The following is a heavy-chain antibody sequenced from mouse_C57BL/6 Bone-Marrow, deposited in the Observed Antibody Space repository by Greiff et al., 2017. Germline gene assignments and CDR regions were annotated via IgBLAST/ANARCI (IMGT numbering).Heavy chain of an antibody. D-gene: IGHD1-1*01. V-gene: IGHV1-64*01. CDR1: GYTFTSYW. CDR2: IHPNSGST. J-gene: IGHJ4*01. Sequence: QVQLQQPGAELVKPGASVKLSCKASGYTFTSYWMHWVKQRPGQGLEWIGMIHPNSGSTNYNEKFKSKATLTVDKSSSTAYMRLSSLTSEDSAVYYCAIPDYYGTFMDYWGQGNSVTVSS. CDR3: AIPDYYGTFMDY.